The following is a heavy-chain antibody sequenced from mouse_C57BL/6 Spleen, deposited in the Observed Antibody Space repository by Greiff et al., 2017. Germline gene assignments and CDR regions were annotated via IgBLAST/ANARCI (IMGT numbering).Heavy chain of an antibody. Sequence: QVQLQQPGAELVRPGSSVKLSCKASGYTFTSYWMHWVKQRPIQGLEWIGNIDPSDSETHYNQKFKDKATLTVDKSSSTAYMQLSSLTSEDSAVYYCARFTTVVATDFDYGGQGTTLTVSS. D-gene: IGHD1-1*01. CDR1: GYTFTSYW. V-gene: IGHV1-52*01. CDR2: IDPSDSET. J-gene: IGHJ2*01. CDR3: ARFTTVVATDFDY.